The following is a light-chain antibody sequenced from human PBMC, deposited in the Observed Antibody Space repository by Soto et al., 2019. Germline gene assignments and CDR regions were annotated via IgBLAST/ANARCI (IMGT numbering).Light chain of an antibody. CDR2: AAS. V-gene: IGKV1-8*01. J-gene: IGKJ1*01. CDR1: QGISSY. Sequence: AIRMTQSPSSLSAPTGDRVTITCRASQGISSYLAWYQQKPGKAPKLLIYAASTLQSGVPSRFSGSGSGTDFTLTISCLQSEDFATYYCQQYYSYPRTFGHGTKVDIK. CDR3: QQYYSYPRT.